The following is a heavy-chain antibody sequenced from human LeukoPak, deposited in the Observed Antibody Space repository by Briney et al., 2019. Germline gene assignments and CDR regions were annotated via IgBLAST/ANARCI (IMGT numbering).Heavy chain of an antibody. V-gene: IGHV4-34*01. J-gene: IGHJ3*02. CDR2: INHSGST. CDR1: GGSFSGYY. D-gene: IGHD1-26*01. Sequence: SETLSLTCAVYGGSFSGYYWSWIRQPPGKGLEWIGEINHSGSTNYNPSLKSRVTISVDTSKNQFSLKLSSVTAADTAVYYCARKELLAAFDIWGQGTMVTVSS. CDR3: ARKELLAAFDI.